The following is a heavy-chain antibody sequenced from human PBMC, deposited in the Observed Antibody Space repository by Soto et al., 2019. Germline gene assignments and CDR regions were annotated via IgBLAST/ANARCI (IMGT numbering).Heavy chain of an antibody. J-gene: IGHJ4*02. CDR2: ISYSGST. V-gene: IGHV4-59*01. Sequence: LSLTCTVSSDSISSYYWSWIRQPPGKRLEWIGYISYSGSTDYNPSLKSRVTISGDTSKNQFSLKVSSVTAADTAVYYCARGTSWQLPFDYWGQGTLVTVSS. CDR3: ARGTSWQLPFDY. D-gene: IGHD6-13*01. CDR1: SDSISSYY.